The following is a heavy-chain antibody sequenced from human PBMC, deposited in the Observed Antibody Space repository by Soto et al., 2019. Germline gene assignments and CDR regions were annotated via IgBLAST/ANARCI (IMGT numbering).Heavy chain of an antibody. Sequence: GASSEGLCKASGYTFTNYGISWVRQAPGQGLEWMGWISAYNGNTKYAQKFQGRVTITRDTSASTAYMVLSSLRSEDTAVYYCARSIVVVTALDYWGQGTLVTVSS. CDR1: GYTFTNYG. D-gene: IGHD2-21*02. J-gene: IGHJ4*02. CDR2: ISAYNGNT. V-gene: IGHV1-18*01. CDR3: ARSIVVVTALDY.